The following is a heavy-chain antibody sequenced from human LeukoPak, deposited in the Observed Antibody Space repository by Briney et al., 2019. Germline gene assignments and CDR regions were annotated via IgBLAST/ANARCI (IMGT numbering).Heavy chain of an antibody. CDR3: ARTYDYIWGSFRSHSFDS. CDR1: GGSISSNSYY. Sequence: SETLSLTCTVSGGSISSNSYYWGWIRQPPGKGLKWIGSIYYSGSAYYNPSLKSRVTISVDASKNQFSLKLSSVTAADTGVYYCARTYDYIWGSFRSHSFDSWGQGTLVTVSS. V-gene: IGHV4-39*01. CDR2: IYYSGSA. J-gene: IGHJ4*02. D-gene: IGHD3-16*02.